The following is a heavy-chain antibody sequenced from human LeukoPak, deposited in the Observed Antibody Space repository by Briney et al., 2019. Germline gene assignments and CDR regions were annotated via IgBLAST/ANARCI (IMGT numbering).Heavy chain of an antibody. CDR3: ARALTAAYSSSWYYFDY. CDR2: TYYRSKWYN. D-gene: IGHD6-13*01. V-gene: IGHV6-1*01. J-gene: IGHJ4*02. CDR1: GDSVSSNSAT. Sequence: SQTLSLTCAISGDSVSSNSATWNWIRQSPSRGLEWLGRTYYRSKWYNDYAVSVKSRITINPDTSKNQFSLQLNSVTPEDTAVYYCARALTAAYSSSWYYFDYWGQGTLVTVSS.